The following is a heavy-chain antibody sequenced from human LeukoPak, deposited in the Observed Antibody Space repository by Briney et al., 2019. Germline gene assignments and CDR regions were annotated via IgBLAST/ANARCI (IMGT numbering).Heavy chain of an antibody. Sequence: KPSETLSLTCTVSGYSISSGYYWGWIRQPPGKGLEWIGSIYHSGSTYYNPSLKSRVTMSVDTSKNQFSLQLRSMTTADTAVYYCARDTYGDDAFDIWGQGTMVTVSS. D-gene: IGHD4-17*01. V-gene: IGHV4-38-2*02. CDR3: ARDTYGDDAFDI. J-gene: IGHJ3*02. CDR2: IYHSGST. CDR1: GYSISSGYY.